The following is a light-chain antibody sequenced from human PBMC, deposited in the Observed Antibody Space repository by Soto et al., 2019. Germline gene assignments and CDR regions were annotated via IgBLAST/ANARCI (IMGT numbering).Light chain of an antibody. CDR3: QHYYTYPWT. CDR1: QSVSTW. V-gene: IGKV1-5*01. CDR2: DAS. Sequence: DIQMTQSPSTLSASLGDRVTITCLASQSVSTWLAWYQQKPGKAPKIMISDASSLESGVPSRFSGSGSGSDFTLSISSLQTDDFATYYCQHYYTYPWTFGQGTKVDIK. J-gene: IGKJ1*01.